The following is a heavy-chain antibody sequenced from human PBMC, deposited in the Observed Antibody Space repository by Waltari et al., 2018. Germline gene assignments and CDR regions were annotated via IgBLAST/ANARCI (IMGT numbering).Heavy chain of an antibody. J-gene: IGHJ5*02. Sequence: QVQLVQSGAEVKKPGASVKVSCKASGYTFTGYYMHWVRQAPGQGLEWMGGIIPIFGTANYAQKFQGRVTITADKSTSTAYMELSSLRSEDTAVYYCARVDSSSWQWGGWFDPWGQGTLVTVSS. D-gene: IGHD6-13*01. CDR3: ARVDSSSWQWGGWFDP. CDR2: IIPIFGTA. V-gene: IGHV1-69*06. CDR1: GYTFTGYY.